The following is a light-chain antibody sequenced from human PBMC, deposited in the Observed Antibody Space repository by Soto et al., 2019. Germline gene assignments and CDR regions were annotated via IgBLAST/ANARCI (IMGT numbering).Light chain of an antibody. CDR2: AAS. CDR3: QHYYNYPYS. CDR1: QSVGSY. J-gene: IGKJ2*01. V-gene: IGKV1-8*01. Sequence: AIRMTQSPSSLSASTGDRVTVTCRASQSVGSYLAWYQQKPGAAPKLLIYAASTLHIGVPSRFTGSGYGTDFTLTISCLQSEDFATYYCQHYYNYPYSSGQGTKVDIK.